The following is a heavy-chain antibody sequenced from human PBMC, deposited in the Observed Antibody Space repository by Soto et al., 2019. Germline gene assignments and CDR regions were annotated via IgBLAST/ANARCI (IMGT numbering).Heavy chain of an antibody. CDR2: IYYSGST. CDR3: ARRTLDAVTKYYFDY. V-gene: IGHV4-39*01. D-gene: IGHD4-17*01. Sequence: PSETLSLSCTVSGGSISSSSYYWGWIRQPPGKGLEWIGSIYYSGSTYYNPSLKSRVTISVDTSKNQFSLKLSSVTAADTAVYYCARRTLDAVTKYYFDYWGQGTLVTVS. J-gene: IGHJ4*02. CDR1: GGSISSSSYY.